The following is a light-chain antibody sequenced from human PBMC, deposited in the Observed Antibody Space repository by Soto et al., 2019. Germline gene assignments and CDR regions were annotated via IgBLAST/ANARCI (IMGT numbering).Light chain of an antibody. V-gene: IGLV1-40*01. CDR3: QSYDSSLSGLYV. CDR2: ADT. J-gene: IGLJ1*01. Sequence: QSVLTQPPSVSGAPGRRITISCTGSSSNIGAGYDVHWYRQLPGTAPKLLIFADTKRPSGVPDRFSGSKSGTSASLAITGLQAEDEADYYCQSYDSSLSGLYVFGTGTKLTVL. CDR1: SSNIGAGYD.